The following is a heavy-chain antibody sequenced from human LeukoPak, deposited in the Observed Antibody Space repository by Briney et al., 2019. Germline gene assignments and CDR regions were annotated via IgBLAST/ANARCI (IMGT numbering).Heavy chain of an antibody. V-gene: IGHV3-21*01. CDR1: GFTFCSYS. D-gene: IGHD3-10*01. Sequence: GGSLRLSCAASGFTFCSYSKNWVRQAPEKGLEWVSSISGSSTYIYYADSVKGRFTISRDNAKNSLYLQMNSLRAEDTAVYYCARVPGDYWGQGTLVTVSS. J-gene: IGHJ4*02. CDR2: ISGSSTYI. CDR3: ARVPGDY.